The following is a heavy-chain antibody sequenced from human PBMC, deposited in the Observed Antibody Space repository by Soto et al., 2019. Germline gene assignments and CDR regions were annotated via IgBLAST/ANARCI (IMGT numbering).Heavy chain of an antibody. D-gene: IGHD5-18*01. CDR1: GFTFSSYT. J-gene: IGHJ4*02. Sequence: QVQLVESGGGVVQPGRSLRLSWAASGFTFSSYTMHWVRQAPGEGLEWVAVISYDGSNKYYADSVKGRFTISRDNSKNTLYLQMNSLSAEDTAVYYCARAPYAAMVTDYWGQGTLVTVSS. CDR2: ISYDGSNK. CDR3: ARAPYAAMVTDY. V-gene: IGHV3-30-3*01.